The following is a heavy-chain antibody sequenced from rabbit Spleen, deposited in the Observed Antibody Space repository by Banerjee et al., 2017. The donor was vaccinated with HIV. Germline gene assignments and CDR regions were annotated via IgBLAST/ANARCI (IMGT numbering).Heavy chain of an antibody. CDR1: GFTLSSYY. CDR3: ARDLDSYDDYGDYMGLWDL. D-gene: IGHD2-1*01. J-gene: IGHJ6*01. Sequence: HLKESGGGLVQPGGSLKLSCTASGFTLSSYYMNWVRQAPGKGLEWIGYIDPVFGITYYANWVNGRFSISRENAQNTVFLQMTSLTAADTATYFCARDLDSYDDYGDYMGLWDLWGPGTLVTVS. CDR2: IDPVFGIT. V-gene: IGHV1S7*01.